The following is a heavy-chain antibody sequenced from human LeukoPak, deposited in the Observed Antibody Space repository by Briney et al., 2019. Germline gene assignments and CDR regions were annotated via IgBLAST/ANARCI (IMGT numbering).Heavy chain of an antibody. CDR2: ISGSGGST. V-gene: IGHV3-23*01. Sequence: GGSLRLSCAASAFTFSSYGMSWVRQAPGKGLEWVSGISGSGGSTSYADSVKGRFTISRDNSKNTLYLQMNSLRVEDTAVYYSAKHEIAAAIDYWGQGTLVTVSS. D-gene: IGHD6-13*01. J-gene: IGHJ4*02. CDR3: AKHEIAAAIDY. CDR1: AFTFSSYG.